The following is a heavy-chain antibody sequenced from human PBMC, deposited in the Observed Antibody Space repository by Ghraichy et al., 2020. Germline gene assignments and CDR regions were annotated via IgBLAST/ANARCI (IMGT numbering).Heavy chain of an antibody. J-gene: IGHJ4*02. V-gene: IGHV3-23*01. D-gene: IGHD1-26*01. CDR3: TSRGISVRDEWGSLDY. Sequence: GGSLRLSCAASGFTFSSHAMTWVRQPPGKGLEWVAAIGGSGAQTFYADSVRGRFTISRDNSKDTLYVHMNNLRAEDTAVYYCTSRGISVRDEWGSLDYWGQGTLVTVPS. CDR1: GFTFSSHA. CDR2: IGGSGAQT.